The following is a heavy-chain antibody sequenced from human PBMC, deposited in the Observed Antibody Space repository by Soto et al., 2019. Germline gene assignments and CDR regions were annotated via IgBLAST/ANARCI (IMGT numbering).Heavy chain of an antibody. D-gene: IGHD6-13*01. CDR1: GGSFSDYY. CDR2: ISHRGST. J-gene: IGHJ4*02. Sequence: QVQLQQWGAALLKPSETLSLTCAVYGGSFSDYYWSWIRQPPGKGLEWIGEISHRGSTNYNPSLKSRGTISVDTSKNQFSLELSSVTAADTAVYYCARGHKEYSSIWSVDWGRGTLVAVSS. V-gene: IGHV4-34*01. CDR3: ARGHKEYSSIWSVD.